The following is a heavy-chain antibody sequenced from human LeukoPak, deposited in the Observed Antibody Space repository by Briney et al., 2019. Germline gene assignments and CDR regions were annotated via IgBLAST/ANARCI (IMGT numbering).Heavy chain of an antibody. CDR3: ARHVYGKGMYV. Sequence: SETLSLTCTVSGDSFSGYYWGWIRQPPGKGLECVGYIHSSAGTAYNLSLKSRLTISIDTSKNQFSLTLSSVTAADTAVYYCARHVYGKGMYVWGKGTTVAVSS. V-gene: IGHV4-59*08. CDR2: IHSSAGT. D-gene: IGHD4-17*01. CDR1: GDSFSGYY. J-gene: IGHJ6*04.